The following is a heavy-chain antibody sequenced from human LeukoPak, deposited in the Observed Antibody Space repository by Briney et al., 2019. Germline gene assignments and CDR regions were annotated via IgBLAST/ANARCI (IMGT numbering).Heavy chain of an antibody. CDR1: GFTFSRFA. CDR2: ISSDATNK. D-gene: IGHD3-9*01. J-gene: IGHJ5*01. CDR3: AKLGQIQHFDFVNWFDS. V-gene: IGHV3-30*18. Sequence: GRSRRLSCAASGFTFSRFAMHWVRQAPGKGPEWVSLISSDATNKYYADSMKGRFTISRDNSRNTLYLQMNSLRAEDTAVYYCAKLGQIQHFDFVNWFDSWGQGTLVIVSS.